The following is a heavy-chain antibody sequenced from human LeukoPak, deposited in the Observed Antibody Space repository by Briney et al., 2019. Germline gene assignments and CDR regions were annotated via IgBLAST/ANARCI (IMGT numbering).Heavy chain of an antibody. CDR2: MNPNSGNT. D-gene: IGHD3-3*01. V-gene: IGHV1-8*02. CDR1: GYTFTGYY. CDR3: ARGLLITIFGVVTRNWFDP. J-gene: IGHJ5*02. Sequence: ASVKVSCKASGYTFTGYYMHWVRQAPGQGLEWMGWMNPNSGNTGYAQKFQGRVTMTRNTSISTAYMELSSLRSEDTAVYYCARGLLITIFGVVTRNWFDPWGQGTLVTVSS.